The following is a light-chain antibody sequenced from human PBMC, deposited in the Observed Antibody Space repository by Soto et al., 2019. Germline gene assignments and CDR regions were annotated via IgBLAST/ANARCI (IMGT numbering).Light chain of an antibody. J-gene: IGKJ1*01. CDR3: QQYGNSLWT. Sequence: EIVLTQSPGTLSLSPGERATLSCTVSQTVSGDFLTWYQQTPGQAPRLLIYGASRRATGIPDRFSGSGSGTHFTLTIKKREPEDVAVYYCQQYGNSLWTFGQGTKVETK. V-gene: IGKV3-20*01. CDR2: GAS. CDR1: QTVSGDF.